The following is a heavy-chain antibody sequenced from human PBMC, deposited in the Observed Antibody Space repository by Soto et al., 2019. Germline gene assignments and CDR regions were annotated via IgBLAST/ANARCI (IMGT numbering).Heavy chain of an antibody. CDR2: IYYSGST. V-gene: IGHV4-59*01. D-gene: IGHD2-15*01. Sequence: SETLSLTCTVSGDSISSYYWSWIRHPPGKGLERVGYIYYSGSTNYNPSLKSRVTISVDTSKNQFSLKLSSVTAADTAVDYCARDSLMCSGGSCYLNWFDPWGQGTLVTVSS. J-gene: IGHJ5*02. CDR3: ARDSLMCSGGSCYLNWFDP. CDR1: GDSISSYY.